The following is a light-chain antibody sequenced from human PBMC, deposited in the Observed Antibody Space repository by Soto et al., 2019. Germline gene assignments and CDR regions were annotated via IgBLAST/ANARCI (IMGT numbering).Light chain of an antibody. Sequence: QSVLTQPPSVSGAPGQTVTISCTGTTSNIGAGFDVHWYQQLPGPAPKLLIYDHGNRPSGVPDRFSGSKSGTSASLAITGLQVEDEDEYFYQSFDNGRTGSYVFGTGTKVTVL. CDR2: DHG. J-gene: IGLJ1*01. V-gene: IGLV1-40*01. CDR3: QSFDNGRTGSYV. CDR1: TSNIGAGFD.